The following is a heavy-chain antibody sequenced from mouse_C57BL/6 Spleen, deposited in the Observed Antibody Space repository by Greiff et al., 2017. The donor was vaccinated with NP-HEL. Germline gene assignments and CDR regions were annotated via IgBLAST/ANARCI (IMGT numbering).Heavy chain of an antibody. V-gene: IGHV1-64*01. CDR2: IHPNSGST. CDR1: GYTFTSYW. J-gene: IGHJ3*01. CDR3: AVYYDYDIFAY. D-gene: IGHD2-4*01. Sequence: QVQLQQPGAELVKPGASVKLSCKASGYTFTSYWMHWVKQRPGQGLEWIGKIHPNSGSTNYNEKFKSKATLTVDKSSSTAYMQLRSLTSEDSAVYYCAVYYDYDIFAYWGQGTLVTVSA.